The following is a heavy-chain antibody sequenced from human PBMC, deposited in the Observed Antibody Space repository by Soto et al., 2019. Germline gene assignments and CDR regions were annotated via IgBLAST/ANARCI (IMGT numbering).Heavy chain of an antibody. V-gene: IGHV1-69*13. Sequence: SVKVSCKASGGTFSSYAISWVRQGPGQGLEWMGGIIPIFGTANYAQKFQGRVTITADESTSTAYMELSSLRSEDTAVYYCARAVNYGGNPPWDYWGQGTLVTVSS. CDR3: ARAVNYGGNPPWDY. D-gene: IGHD4-17*01. CDR1: GGTFSSYA. CDR2: IIPIFGTA. J-gene: IGHJ4*02.